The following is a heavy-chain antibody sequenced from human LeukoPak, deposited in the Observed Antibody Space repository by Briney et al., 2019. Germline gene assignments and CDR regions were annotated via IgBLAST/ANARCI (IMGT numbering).Heavy chain of an antibody. CDR1: GFTFSSYA. D-gene: IGHD3-22*01. V-gene: IGHV3-23*01. CDR3: ARVPQYYYDSSGYRVDI. J-gene: IGHJ3*02. Sequence: GGSLRLSCAASGFTFSSYAMSWVRQAPGKGLEWVSAISGSGGSTYSADSVKGRFTISRDNSKNTLYLQMNSLRAEDTAVYYCARVPQYYYDSSGYRVDIWGQGTMVTVSS. CDR2: ISGSGGST.